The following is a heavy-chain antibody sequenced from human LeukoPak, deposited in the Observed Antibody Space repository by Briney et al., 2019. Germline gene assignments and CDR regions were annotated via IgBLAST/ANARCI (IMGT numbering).Heavy chain of an antibody. CDR3: ARDSMYAFDI. D-gene: IGHD2-2*01. Sequence: PGGSLRLSCAASGFTFSSYWMSWVRQAPGKGLEWISYFSTSSGTISYADSVKGRFTISRDNAKNSLYLQMNSLRAEDTAVYYCARDSMYAFDIWGQGTMVTVSS. J-gene: IGHJ3*02. CDR1: GFTFSSYW. V-gene: IGHV3-48*01. CDR2: FSTSSGTI.